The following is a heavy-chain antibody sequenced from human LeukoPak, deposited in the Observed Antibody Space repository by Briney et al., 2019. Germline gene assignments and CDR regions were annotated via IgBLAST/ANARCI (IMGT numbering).Heavy chain of an antibody. CDR2: ISSSGSTI. V-gene: IGHV3-11*04. Sequence: GGSLRLSCAASGFTFSDYYMSWIRQAPGKGLEWVSYISSSGSTIYYADSVKGRFTISRDNAKNSLYLQMNSLRAEDTAVYYCARDQTTRASGTYYSWFDPWGQGTLVTVSS. D-gene: IGHD1-26*01. J-gene: IGHJ5*02. CDR3: ARDQTTRASGTYYSWFDP. CDR1: GFTFSDYY.